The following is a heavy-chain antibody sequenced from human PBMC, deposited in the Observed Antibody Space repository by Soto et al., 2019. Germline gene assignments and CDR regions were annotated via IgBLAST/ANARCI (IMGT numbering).Heavy chain of an antibody. CDR2: ISSSSSYI. J-gene: IGHJ6*03. CDR1: GFTFSSYS. Sequence: EVQLVESGGGLVKPGGSLRLSCAASGFTFSSYSMNWVRQAPGKGLEWVSSISSSSSYIYYADSVKGRFTISRDNAKNSLYLQMTSLRAEDTAVYYCARDTNYYGSGSYPVGYYYYYMDVWGKGTTVTVSS. D-gene: IGHD3-10*01. CDR3: ARDTNYYGSGSYPVGYYYYYMDV. V-gene: IGHV3-21*01.